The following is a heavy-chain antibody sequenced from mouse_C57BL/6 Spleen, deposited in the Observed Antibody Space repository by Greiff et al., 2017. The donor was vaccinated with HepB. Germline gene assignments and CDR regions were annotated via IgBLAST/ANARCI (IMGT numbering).Heavy chain of an antibody. Sequence: EVQLQQSGAELVRPGASVKLSCTASGFNIKDDYMHWVKQRPEQGLEWIGWIDPENGDTEYASKFQGKATITADTSSNTAYLQLSSLTSEDTAVYSCTTDGSSYAWFAYWGQGTLVTVSA. V-gene: IGHV14-4*01. CDR3: TTDGSSYAWFAY. J-gene: IGHJ3*01. CDR1: GFNIKDDY. D-gene: IGHD1-1*01. CDR2: IDPENGDT.